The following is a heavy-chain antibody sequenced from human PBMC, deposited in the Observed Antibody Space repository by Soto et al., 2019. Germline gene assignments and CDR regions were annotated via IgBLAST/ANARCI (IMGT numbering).Heavy chain of an antibody. D-gene: IGHD3-16*01. CDR2: INPYNANV. J-gene: IGHJ3*02. V-gene: IGHV1-18*04. CDR1: GYTFTNHG. Sequence: QVQLVQSGAEVKKPGASVKVSCKTSGYTFTNHGINWVRQAPGQGLEWMGWINPYNANVNYAQKLQGRVTMTTDTSTSTAYRDLRSLTSDDTAVYYCARERGAGIWGDAVDSWGQGTMVTVSS. CDR3: ARERGAGIWGDAVDS.